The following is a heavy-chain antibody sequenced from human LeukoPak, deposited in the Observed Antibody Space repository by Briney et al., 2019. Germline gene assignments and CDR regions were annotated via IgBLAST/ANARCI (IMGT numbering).Heavy chain of an antibody. CDR1: GGSFSGYY. CDR2: INHSGST. CDR3: ARGWAGAKLDY. D-gene: IGHD1-26*01. J-gene: IGHJ4*02. V-gene: IGHV4-34*01. Sequence: PSETLSLTCAVYGGSFSGYYWSWIRQPPGKGLEWIGEINHSGSTNYNPSLKSRVTISVDTSKNQFSLKLSSVTAADTAVYYCARGWAGAKLDYWGQGTLVTVSS.